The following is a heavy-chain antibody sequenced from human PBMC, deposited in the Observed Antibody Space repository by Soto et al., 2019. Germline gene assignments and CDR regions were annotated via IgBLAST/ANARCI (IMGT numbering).Heavy chain of an antibody. CDR1: GFTFSSYG. D-gene: IGHD4-17*01. V-gene: IGHV3-33*01. Sequence: GGSLRLSCAASGFTFSSYGMHWVRQAPGKGLEWVAVIWYDGSNKYYADSVKGRFTISRDNSKNTLYLQMNSLRADDTAVYYCASRRNPYGAYDYWGQGTLVTVSS. J-gene: IGHJ4*02. CDR3: ASRRNPYGAYDY. CDR2: IWYDGSNK.